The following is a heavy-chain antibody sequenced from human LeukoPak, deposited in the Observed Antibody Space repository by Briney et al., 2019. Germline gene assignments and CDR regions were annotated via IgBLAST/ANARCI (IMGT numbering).Heavy chain of an antibody. CDR3: ARATYYYGSGSSSRFDY. V-gene: IGHV4-59*01. Sequence: SETLSLTCTVSGGSISSYYWSWIRQPPGKGLEWIGYIYYSGSTNYNPSLKSRVTISVDTSKNQFSLKLSSVTAADTAVYYCARATYYYGSGSSSRFDYWGQGTLVTVSS. J-gene: IGHJ4*02. CDR2: IYYSGST. D-gene: IGHD3-10*01. CDR1: GGSISSYY.